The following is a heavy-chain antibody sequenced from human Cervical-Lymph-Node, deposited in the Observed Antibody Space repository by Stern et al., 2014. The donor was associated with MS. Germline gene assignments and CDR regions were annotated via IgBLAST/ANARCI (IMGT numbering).Heavy chain of an antibody. V-gene: IGHV4-61*02. Sequence: QVQLQESGPGLVKPSQTLSLTCTVSGGSISSGSYYWSWIRQPAGKGLEWIGRIYTSGSTNYNPSLKSRVTISVDTSKKPFSLTLSSVTAADTAVYYCARDCRLRYFDNYGMDVWGQGTTVTVSS. CDR1: GGSISSGSYY. J-gene: IGHJ6*02. CDR2: IYTSGST. CDR3: ARDCRLRYFDNYGMDV. D-gene: IGHD3-9*01.